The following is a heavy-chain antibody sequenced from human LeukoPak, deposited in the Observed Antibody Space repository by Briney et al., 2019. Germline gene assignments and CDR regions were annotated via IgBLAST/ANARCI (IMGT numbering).Heavy chain of an antibody. D-gene: IGHD3-22*01. CDR3: ATSLASSGRFDY. V-gene: IGHV3-11*03. Sequence: PGGSLRLSCAASGFTFSDYYMSWIRQAPGKGLEWVSYISSSSSHTNYADSVKGRFTISRDNAKNSLYLQMNSLRAEDTAVYYCATSLASSGRFDYWGQGTLVTVSP. CDR1: GFTFSDYY. J-gene: IGHJ4*02. CDR2: ISSSSSHT.